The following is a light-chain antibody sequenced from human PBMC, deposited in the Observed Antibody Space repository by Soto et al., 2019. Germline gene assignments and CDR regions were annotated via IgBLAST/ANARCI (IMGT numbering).Light chain of an antibody. CDR1: SSDIGAYDY. CDR2: DVS. CDR3: SSYADSSARDYV. J-gene: IGLJ1*01. V-gene: IGLV2-14*03. Sequence: QSALTQPASVSGSPGQWITISCTGTSSDIGAYDYVSWYQQHPGGVPKLLIFDVSSRPSGVSSRFSGSKSGNTASLTISGLQADDDSDYYCSSYADSSARDYVFGGGTKVTVL.